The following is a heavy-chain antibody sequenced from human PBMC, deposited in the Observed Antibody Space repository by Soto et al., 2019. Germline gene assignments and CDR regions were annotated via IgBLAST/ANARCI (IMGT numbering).Heavy chain of an antibody. V-gene: IGHV3-20*04. D-gene: IGHD6-19*01. J-gene: IGHJ4*02. CDR1: GFTFDDHG. Sequence: EVQLVESGGGVVRPGGSLRLSCAASGFTFDDHGMSWVRQAPGKGLEWVSGINWNGISTAYADSVKGRFTISRDNAKNSLYLQMNSLRSEDTALYYCARGRLVEAPVYFDCWGQGALVTVSS. CDR3: ARGRLVEAPVYFDC. CDR2: INWNGIST.